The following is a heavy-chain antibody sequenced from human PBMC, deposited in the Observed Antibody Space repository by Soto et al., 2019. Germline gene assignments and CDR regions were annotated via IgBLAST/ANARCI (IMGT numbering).Heavy chain of an antibody. CDR1: GFTFSSYA. V-gene: IGHV3-23*01. Sequence: PGGSLRLSCAASGFTFSSYAMSWVRQAPGKGLEWVSAISGSGGSTYYADSVKGRFTISRDNSKNTLYLQMNSLRAEDTAVYYCTTSSRPFYHDFWSGYFPGWGQGTTVTVSS. CDR2: ISGSGGST. CDR3: TTSSRPFYHDFWSGYFPG. D-gene: IGHD3-3*01. J-gene: IGHJ6*02.